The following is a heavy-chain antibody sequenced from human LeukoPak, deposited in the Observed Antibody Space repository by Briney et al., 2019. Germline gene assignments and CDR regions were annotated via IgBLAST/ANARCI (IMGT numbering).Heavy chain of an antibody. V-gene: IGHV1-2*02. CDR1: GYTFTGYY. Sequence: GTSVKVSCKASGYTFTGYYMHWVRQAPGQGLEWMGWINPNSGGTNYAQKFQGRVTMTRDTSISTAYMELSRLRSDNTAVYYCAIPEGYSGYGGLDYWGQGTLVTVSS. D-gene: IGHD5-12*01. CDR2: INPNSGGT. CDR3: AIPEGYSGYGGLDY. J-gene: IGHJ4*02.